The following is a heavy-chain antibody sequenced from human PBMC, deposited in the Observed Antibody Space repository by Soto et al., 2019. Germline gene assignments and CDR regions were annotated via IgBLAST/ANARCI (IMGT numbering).Heavy chain of an antibody. Sequence: ASVKVSCKASGYTFTSYYMHWVRQAPGQGLEWMGIINPSGGSTSYAQKFQGRVTMTRDTSTSTVYMELSSLRSEDTAVYYCARGSSTSCSQGCYHFDYWGQGTLVTVSS. J-gene: IGHJ4*02. CDR2: INPSGGST. V-gene: IGHV1-46*03. CDR1: GYTFTSYY. CDR3: ARGSSTSCSQGCYHFDY. D-gene: IGHD2-2*01.